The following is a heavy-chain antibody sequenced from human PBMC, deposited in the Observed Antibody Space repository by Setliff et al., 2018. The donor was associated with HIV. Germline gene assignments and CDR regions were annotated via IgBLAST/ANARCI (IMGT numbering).Heavy chain of an antibody. CDR1: GFTFANYE. J-gene: IGHJ3*01. CDR2: VSPAGDIT. V-gene: IGHV3-23*01. Sequence: GGSLRLSCAASGFTFANYEMNWVRQAPGKGLEWVAAVSPAGDITYYRDSLRGRFIVSRDNSKNMLFLQMNNLGVEDSAIYYCAKPTGGFYPRPYDLWGHGTKVTVSS. CDR3: AKPTGGFYPRPYDL. D-gene: IGHD5-12*01.